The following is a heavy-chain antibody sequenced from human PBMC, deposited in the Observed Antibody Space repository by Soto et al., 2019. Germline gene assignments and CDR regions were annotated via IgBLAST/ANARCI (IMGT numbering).Heavy chain of an antibody. J-gene: IGHJ6*02. CDR2: IYYSGST. CDR1: GGSISSSSYY. CDR3: AGTTGTYYYYGMDV. D-gene: IGHD1-1*01. V-gene: IGHV4-39*07. Sequence: SETLSLTCTVSGGSISSSSYYWGWIRQPPGKGLEWIGSIYYSGSTYYNPSLKSRVTISVDTSKNQFSLKLSSVTAADTAVYYCAGTTGTYYYYGMDVWGQGTTVTVSS.